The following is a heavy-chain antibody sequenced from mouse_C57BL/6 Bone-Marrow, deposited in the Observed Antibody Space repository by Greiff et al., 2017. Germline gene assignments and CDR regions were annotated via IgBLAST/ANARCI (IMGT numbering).Heavy chain of an antibody. J-gene: IGHJ2*01. V-gene: IGHV3-8*01. D-gene: IGHD4-1*01. CDR2: ISYSGST. Sequence: EVKVEESGPGLAKPSPTLSLTCSVTGYSFTSDYWHWIRKFPGHKLEYMGYISYSGSTSYNQSLNSRISITRDTSKNQYYLLLNSVTTEDTATYYCARRTGTGDYFDYWGQGTTLTVSS. CDR1: GYSFTSDY. CDR3: ARRTGTGDYFDY.